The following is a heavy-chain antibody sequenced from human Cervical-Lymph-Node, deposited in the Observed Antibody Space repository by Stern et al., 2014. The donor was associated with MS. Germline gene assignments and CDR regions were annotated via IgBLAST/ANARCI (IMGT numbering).Heavy chain of an antibody. V-gene: IGHV4-59*01. CDR3: ASSRQVWLPFDY. Sequence: QLQLQESGPGLVKPSETLSLTCTVSGVSISSFYWSWIRKSPGKGLEWIGYIYYSGSANYTPSLKSRFTLSVDTSRNQFSLKLSSAAAVDTAVYYCASSRQVWLPFDYWGQGIQVTVAS. CDR1: GVSISSFY. CDR2: IYYSGSA. J-gene: IGHJ4*02. D-gene: IGHD3-9*01.